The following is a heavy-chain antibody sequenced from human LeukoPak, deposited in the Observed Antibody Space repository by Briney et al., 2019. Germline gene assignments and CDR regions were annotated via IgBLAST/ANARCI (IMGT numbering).Heavy chain of an antibody. CDR1: GFTFSSYS. CDR3: ARVLWFGEILDY. V-gene: IGHV3-48*04. Sequence: GGSLRLSCAASGFTFSSYSMNWVRQAPGKGLEWLSYISSSGGTIFYADSVKGRFTISRDNAKNSLYLQMNSLRAEDTAVYYCARVLWFGEILDYWGQGTLGTVSS. J-gene: IGHJ4*02. D-gene: IGHD3-10*01. CDR2: ISSSGGTI.